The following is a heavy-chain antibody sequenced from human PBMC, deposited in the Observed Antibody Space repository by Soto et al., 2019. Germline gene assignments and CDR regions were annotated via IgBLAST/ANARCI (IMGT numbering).Heavy chain of an antibody. V-gene: IGHV3-74*01. CDR1: GFTFNKYW. CDR3: ARGRDYSLDP. Sequence: GGSLRLSCAASGFTFNKYWMNWVRQAPGKGLVWVSCINNDGRSKIFADSVKGRFTISRDNAKNTLYLQMNSLSSEDTAVYYCARGRDYSLDPWGQGTLVTVS. CDR2: INNDGRSK. J-gene: IGHJ5*02. D-gene: IGHD4-4*01.